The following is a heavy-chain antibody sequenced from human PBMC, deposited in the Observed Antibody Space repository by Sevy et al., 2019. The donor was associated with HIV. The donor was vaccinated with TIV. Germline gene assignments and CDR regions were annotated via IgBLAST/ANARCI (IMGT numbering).Heavy chain of an antibody. CDR3: ASRRDGYFNHPVDY. CDR2: ISYDGSNK. D-gene: IGHD5-12*01. Sequence: GGSLRLSCAASGFTFSSYAMHWVRQAPGKGLEWVAVISYDGSNKYYADSVKGGFTISRDNSKNTLYLQMNSLRAEDTAVYYCASRRDGYFNHPVDYWGQGTLVTVSS. J-gene: IGHJ4*02. CDR1: GFTFSSYA. V-gene: IGHV3-30-3*01.